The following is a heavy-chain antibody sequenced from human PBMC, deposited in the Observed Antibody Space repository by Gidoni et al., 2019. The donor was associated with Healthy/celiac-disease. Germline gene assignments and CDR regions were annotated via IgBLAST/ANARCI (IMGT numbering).Heavy chain of an antibody. CDR1: GFTFSSYA. CDR3: AKARGVVVVPAAKYYYGMDV. V-gene: IGHV3-23*01. J-gene: IGHJ6*02. D-gene: IGHD2-2*01. Sequence: EVQLLESGGGLVQPGGSLRLSCAASGFTFSSYAMSWVRQAPGKGLELVSAISGSGGSTYYADSVKGRFTISRDNSKNTLYLQMNSLRAEDTAVYYCAKARGVVVVPAAKYYYGMDVWGQGTTVTVSS. CDR2: ISGSGGST.